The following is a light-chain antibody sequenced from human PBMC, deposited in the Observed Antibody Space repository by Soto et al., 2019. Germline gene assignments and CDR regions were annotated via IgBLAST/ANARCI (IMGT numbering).Light chain of an antibody. CDR2: AVS. Sequence: QSALTQPASVSGSPGQSITISCSGTSSDVGGYNLVSWYQQQPGSAPKLMIYAVSNRPSGVSNRFSGSKSGNTASLTISGLQAEDEADYYCCSHTPSSTHVFGTGTQLTVF. CDR1: SSDVGGYNL. CDR3: CSHTPSSTHV. J-gene: IGLJ7*01. V-gene: IGLV2-14*01.